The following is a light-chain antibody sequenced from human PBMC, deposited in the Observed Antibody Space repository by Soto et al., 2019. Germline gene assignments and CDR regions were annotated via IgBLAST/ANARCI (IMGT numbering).Light chain of an antibody. V-gene: IGLV1-47*02. J-gene: IGLJ2*01. CDR1: SSNIGTNY. Sequence: QSVLTQPPSASATPGQRVSISCSGSSSNIGTNYVYWYQKLPGAAPKLLIFSINERPSGVPDRFSGSKSGTSASLAISGLRSEDEGDYYCATWDDSLSGVVFGGGTKLTVL. CDR3: ATWDDSLSGVV. CDR2: SIN.